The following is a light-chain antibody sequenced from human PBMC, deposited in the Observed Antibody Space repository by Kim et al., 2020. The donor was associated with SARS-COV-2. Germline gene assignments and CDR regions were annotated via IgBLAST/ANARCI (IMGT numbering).Light chain of an antibody. CDR3: QQSYITPFT. V-gene: IGKV1-39*01. CDR1: QSISSH. CDR2: AAS. Sequence: DIQMTQSPSSLSASVGDRVTITCRTTQSISSHLNWYQQKPGRFPKLLISAASTLQGGVPSRFSGSGSETDFTLTISSLQPEDFATYFCQQSYITPFTFGPGTKVDIK. J-gene: IGKJ3*01.